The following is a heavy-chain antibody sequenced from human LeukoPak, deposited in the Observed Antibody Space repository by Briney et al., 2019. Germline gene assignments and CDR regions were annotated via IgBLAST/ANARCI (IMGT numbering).Heavy chain of an antibody. J-gene: IGHJ1*01. D-gene: IGHD2-21*02. V-gene: IGHV3-15*01. CDR3: TTGGLAYCGGDCYSSYFQH. CDR1: GFTFSNAW. CDR2: IKSKTDGGTT. Sequence: PGGSLRLSCAASGFTFSNAWMSWVRQAPGKGLEWVGRIKSKTDGGTTDYAAPVKGRFTISRDDSKNTLYLQMNSLKTEDTAVYYCTTGGLAYCGGDCYSSYFQHWGQGTLVTASS.